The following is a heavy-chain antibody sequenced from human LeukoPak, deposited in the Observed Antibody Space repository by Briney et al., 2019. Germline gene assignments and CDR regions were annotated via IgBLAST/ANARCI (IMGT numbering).Heavy chain of an antibody. Sequence: ASVKVSCKASGGTFSSYAISWVRQAPGQGLEWMGGIIPILGTANYAQKFQGRVTITADESTSTAYMELSSLRSEDTAVYYCARGLSIAAAGFDYWGQGTLVTVSS. CDR2: IIPILGTA. CDR3: ARGLSIAAAGFDY. CDR1: GGTFSSYA. V-gene: IGHV1-69*13. D-gene: IGHD6-13*01. J-gene: IGHJ4*02.